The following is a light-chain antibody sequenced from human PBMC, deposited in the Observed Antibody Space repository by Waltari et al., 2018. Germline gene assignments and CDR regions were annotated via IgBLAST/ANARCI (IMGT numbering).Light chain of an antibody. V-gene: IGKV3-11*01. CDR2: DAS. J-gene: IGKJ5*01. CDR1: QSVSSY. CDR3: QQRSNWPPKIT. Sequence: EIVLTQSPATLSLSPGERATLSCRASQSVSSYLAWYQQKPGQDPRLLIYDASNRATGIPARFSGSGSGTDFTLTISSLEPEDFAVYYCQQRSNWPPKITFGQGTRLEIK.